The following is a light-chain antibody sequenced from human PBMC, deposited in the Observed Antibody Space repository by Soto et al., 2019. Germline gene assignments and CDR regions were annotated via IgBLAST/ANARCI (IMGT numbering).Light chain of an antibody. Sequence: EIVLTQSPGTLSLSPGERATLSCRASQSVSSSYLVWYQQKPGQAPRLLIYGASSRATGIRDRFSGSGSGTDFTLTISRLEPEDFAVYYCQQYGSSPQTFGQGTKVDIK. CDR3: QQYGSSPQT. V-gene: IGKV3-20*01. CDR1: QSVSSSY. CDR2: GAS. J-gene: IGKJ1*01.